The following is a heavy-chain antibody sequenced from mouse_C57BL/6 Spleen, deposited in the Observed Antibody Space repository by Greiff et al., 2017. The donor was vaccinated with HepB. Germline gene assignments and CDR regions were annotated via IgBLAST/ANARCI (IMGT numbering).Heavy chain of an antibody. CDR2: IWGGGST. D-gene: IGHD1-1*01. CDR3: AKRSFGTTVVYEGAMDY. Sequence: VQLVESGPGLVAPSQSLSITCTVSGFSLTSYGVDWVRQPPGKGLEWLGVIWGGGSTNYNSALMSRLSISTDNSKSQVFLKMNSLQTDDTAMYYCAKRSFGTTVVYEGAMDYWGQGTSVTVSS. J-gene: IGHJ4*01. V-gene: IGHV2-9*01. CDR1: GFSLTSYG.